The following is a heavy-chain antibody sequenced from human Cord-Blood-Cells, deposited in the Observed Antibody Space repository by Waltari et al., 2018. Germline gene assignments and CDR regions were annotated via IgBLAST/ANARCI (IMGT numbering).Heavy chain of an antibody. V-gene: IGHV1-8*01. CDR2: MNPNSGNT. D-gene: IGHD3-3*01. CDR3: ARLVRFLEWFTPTYYYYYMDV. J-gene: IGHJ6*03. CDR1: GYTFTSYD. Sequence: QVQLVQSGAEVKKPGASVKVSCKASGYTFTSYDINWVRQATGQGLEWMGWMNPNSGNTGYAQKFQGRVTRTRNTSISTAYMELSSLRSEDTAVYYCARLVRFLEWFTPTYYYYYMDVWGKGTTVTVSS.